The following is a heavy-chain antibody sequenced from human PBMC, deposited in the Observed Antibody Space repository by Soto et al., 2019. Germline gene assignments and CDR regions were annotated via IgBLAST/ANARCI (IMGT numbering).Heavy chain of an antibody. CDR1: GYTFTSYD. CDR2: MNPNSGNT. CDR3: AREGIGSYGFFDY. Sequence: QVQLVQSGAEVKKPGASVKVSCKASGYTFTSYDINWVRQATGQGLEWMGWMNPNSGNTGYAQRFQGRVTMTRNASITTAYMELSSLRSEDTAVYYCAREGIGSYGFFDYWRQGTLLTVSS. D-gene: IGHD1-26*01. J-gene: IGHJ4*02. V-gene: IGHV1-8*01.